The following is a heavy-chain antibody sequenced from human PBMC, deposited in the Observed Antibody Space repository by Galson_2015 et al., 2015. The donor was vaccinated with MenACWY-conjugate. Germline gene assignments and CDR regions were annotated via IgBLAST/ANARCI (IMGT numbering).Heavy chain of an antibody. V-gene: IGHV3-53*01. Sequence: SLRLSCAASGFSVTSHFMGWVRQAPGQGLEWVALLYDDGTSRYADSVRGRFTISRDTLRNSVSLQMHGLRAEDTAMYFCAKIVRHPVGPYFDSWGQGTLVLVSS. CDR2: LYDDGTS. D-gene: IGHD2-21*01. CDR1: GFSVTSHF. J-gene: IGHJ4*02. CDR3: AKIVRHPVGPYFDS.